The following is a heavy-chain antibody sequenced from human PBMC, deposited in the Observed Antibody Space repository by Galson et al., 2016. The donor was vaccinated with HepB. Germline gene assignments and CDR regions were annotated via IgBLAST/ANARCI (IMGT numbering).Heavy chain of an antibody. J-gene: IGHJ4*02. CDR3: TPRSF. CDR2: IKSKSDGGTA. Sequence: SLRLSCAASGLTLSNVRMTWVRQAPGKGLEYLGHIKSKSDGGTADYATPEKGRFTIFRDDSKNTLYLQMNSLRIEDTAVYYCTPRSFWGPGTLVTVSS. CDR1: GLTLSNVR. V-gene: IGHV3-15*01.